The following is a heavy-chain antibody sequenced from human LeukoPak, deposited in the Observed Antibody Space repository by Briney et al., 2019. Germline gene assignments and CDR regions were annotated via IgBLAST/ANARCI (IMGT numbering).Heavy chain of an antibody. CDR2: ISYDGNNK. D-gene: IGHD3-22*01. Sequence: GGSLRLSCAASGFTFRSYAMHWVRQAPGKGLEWVAVISYDGNNKYYADSVKGRFTISRDNSKNTLYLQMNSLRAEDTAVYYCAKTIGGYDSSGFYYYYYYMDVWGKGTTVTVSS. CDR1: GFTFRSYA. J-gene: IGHJ6*03. V-gene: IGHV3-30-3*02. CDR3: AKTIGGYDSSGFYYYYYYMDV.